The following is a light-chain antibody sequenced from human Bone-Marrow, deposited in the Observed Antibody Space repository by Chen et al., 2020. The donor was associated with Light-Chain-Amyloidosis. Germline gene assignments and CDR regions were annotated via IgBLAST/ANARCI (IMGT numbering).Light chain of an antibody. CDR1: QRISSN. Sequence: EIVMTQSPATLSVSPGESATLSCRASQRISSNLAWYQQKPGQAPRLLIYGASTRATDIPARFRGSGSGTDVPRTICSLQSEDVEVYYCQQYNRWLSAYTLGQGTKLGLK. J-gene: IGKJ2*01. CDR2: GAS. CDR3: QQYNRWLSAYT. V-gene: IGKV3-15*01.